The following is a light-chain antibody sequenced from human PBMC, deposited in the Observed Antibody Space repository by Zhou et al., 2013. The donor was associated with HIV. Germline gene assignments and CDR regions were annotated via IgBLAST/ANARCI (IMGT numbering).Light chain of an antibody. CDR2: LGS. Sequence: DIVMTQSPLSLPVTPGEPASISCRSNQSLLHTNGYNYLDWYLQKPGQSPQLLIYLGSTRASGVPDRFSGSGSGTDFTLKISRVEAEDVGVYYCMQSLQTPFTFGPDKVDIK. V-gene: IGKV2-28*01. CDR3: MQSLQTPFT. CDR1: QSLLHTNGYNY. J-gene: IGKJ3*01.